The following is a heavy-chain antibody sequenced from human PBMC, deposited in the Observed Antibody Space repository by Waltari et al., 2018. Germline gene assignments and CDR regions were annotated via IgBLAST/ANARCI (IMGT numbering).Heavy chain of an antibody. D-gene: IGHD3-10*01. CDR3: AKDAFGNTYLDH. J-gene: IGHJ4*02. CDR1: GFSRVSFG. Sequence: QVQLVESGGGVVQPGMSLRLSCEASGFSRVSFGMHWVRQAPGKGLEWVALIFFGGGDTFYADSVRGRFTISRDNSKNTLYLDINSLRLDDTAIYYCAKDAFGNTYLDHWGQGTLVTVSS. V-gene: IGHV3-30*19. CDR2: IFFGGGDT.